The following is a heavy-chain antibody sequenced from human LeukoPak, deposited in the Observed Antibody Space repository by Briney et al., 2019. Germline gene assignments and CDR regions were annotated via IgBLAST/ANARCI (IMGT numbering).Heavy chain of an antibody. CDR2: IYPGDSDT. CDR3: ARHGLTTVTKRIFDY. CDR1: GYSFTSYW. Sequence: GESLKISCKGSGYSFTSYWIGWVRQMPGKGLEWMGIIYPGDSDTRYSPSFQGQVTISADKAISTAYLQWSSLKASDTAMYYCARHGLTTVTKRIFDYWGQGTLVTVSS. V-gene: IGHV5-51*01. J-gene: IGHJ4*02. D-gene: IGHD4-11*01.